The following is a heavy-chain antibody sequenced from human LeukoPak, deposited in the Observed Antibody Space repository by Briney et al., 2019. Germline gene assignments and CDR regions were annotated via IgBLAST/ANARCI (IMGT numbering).Heavy chain of an antibody. CDR1: GFKFRDYA. CDR3: ANCINGVAGLGY. Sequence: PGGSLRLSCAASGFKFRDYAMTWVRQAPGKGLEWVSAISTSGVTYYADSVRGRFTISRDNSKNTLYLQMNSLRAEDTALYYCANCINGVAGLGYWGQGTLVTVSS. J-gene: IGHJ4*02. D-gene: IGHD6-19*01. CDR2: ISTSGVT. V-gene: IGHV3-23*01.